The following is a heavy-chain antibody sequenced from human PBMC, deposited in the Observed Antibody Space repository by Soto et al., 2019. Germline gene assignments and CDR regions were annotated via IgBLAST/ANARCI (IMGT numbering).Heavy chain of an antibody. CDR1: GGTLSSYA. D-gene: IGHD2-8*01. CDR2: IIPIFGTA. CDR3: ASRWYAINWLDP. V-gene: IGHV1-69*13. Sequence: SVKVXCKASGGTLSSYAISWVRQAPGQGLEWMGGIIPIFGTANYAQKFQGRVTITADESTSTAYMELSSLRSEDTAVYYCASRWYAINWLDPWGQGTLVTVSS. J-gene: IGHJ5*02.